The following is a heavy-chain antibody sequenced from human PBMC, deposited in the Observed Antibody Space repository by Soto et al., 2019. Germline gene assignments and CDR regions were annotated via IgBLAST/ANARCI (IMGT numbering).Heavy chain of an antibody. CDR3: ARDTHGGYSSSWYFGY. D-gene: IGHD6-13*01. CDR2: MYHSGST. V-gene: IGHV4-30-2*01. J-gene: IGHJ4*02. CDR1: GGSISSGGYS. Sequence: PSETLSLTCAVSGGSISSGGYSWSWIRQPPGKGLEWIGYMYHSGSTNYNPSLKSRVTISIDTSKNQFSLKLSSVTAADTAVYYCARDTHGGYSSSWYFGYWGQGTLVTVSS.